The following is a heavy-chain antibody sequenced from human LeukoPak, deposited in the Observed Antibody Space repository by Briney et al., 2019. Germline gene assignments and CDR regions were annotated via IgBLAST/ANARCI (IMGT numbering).Heavy chain of an antibody. CDR2: ISAYNGNT. D-gene: IGHD3/OR15-3a*01. Sequence: ASVKVSCKASGYTFTSYGISWVRQAPGQGLEWMGWISAYNGNTNYAQKLQGRVTITRDTSASTAYMELSSLRSEDTAVYHCAKVDSANTYDYWGQGTLVTVSS. V-gene: IGHV1-18*01. J-gene: IGHJ4*02. CDR3: AKVDSANTYDY. CDR1: GYTFTSYG.